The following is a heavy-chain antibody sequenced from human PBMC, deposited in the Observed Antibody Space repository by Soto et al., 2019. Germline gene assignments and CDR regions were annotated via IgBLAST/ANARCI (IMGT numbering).Heavy chain of an antibody. D-gene: IGHD1-26*01. CDR3: ARHKNSGCYGLYYYYGMDV. Sequence: PGESLKISCKGSGYSFTSYWIGWVRQMPGKVLEWMGIIYPGDSDTRYSPSFQGQVTISADKSISTAYLQWSSLKASDTAMYYCARHKNSGCYGLYYYYGMDVWGQGXTVTVYS. J-gene: IGHJ6*02. V-gene: IGHV5-51*01. CDR1: GYSFTSYW. CDR2: IYPGDSDT.